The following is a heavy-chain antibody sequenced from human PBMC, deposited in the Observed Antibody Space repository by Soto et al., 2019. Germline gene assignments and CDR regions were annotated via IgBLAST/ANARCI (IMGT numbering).Heavy chain of an antibody. CDR3: ATGGSGYFTY. CDR1: GFTFNTYW. Sequence: EVQLVESGGGLVQPGGSLRLSCAASGFTFNTYWMQWVRQAPGKGLVWVSRIKSDGSYTNYADSVKGRFTISRDNAKNPLFLQMNSLGAEDTAVYYCATGGSGYFTYWGQGTRVTVSS. D-gene: IGHD3-22*01. V-gene: IGHV3-74*01. CDR2: IKSDGSYT. J-gene: IGHJ4*02.